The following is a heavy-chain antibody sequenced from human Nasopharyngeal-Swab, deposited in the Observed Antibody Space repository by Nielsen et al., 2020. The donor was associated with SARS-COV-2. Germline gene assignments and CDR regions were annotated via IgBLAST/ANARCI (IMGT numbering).Heavy chain of an antibody. V-gene: IGHV4-31*03. J-gene: IGHJ3*01. CDR1: GGSISSGGYF. CDR2: IHYTRNT. Sequence: SETLSLTCTVSGGSISSGGYFWSWPRQHPGKDLEWIGYIHYTRNTYYNPSLESRLTISLDTSQNQFSLRLSPVTAADTAVYYCARGVIEQAVLVAFDFWGQGTLVTVSS. D-gene: IGHD3-16*02. CDR3: ARGVIEQAVLVAFDF.